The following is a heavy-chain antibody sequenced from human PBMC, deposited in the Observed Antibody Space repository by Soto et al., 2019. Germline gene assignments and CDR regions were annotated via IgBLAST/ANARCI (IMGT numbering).Heavy chain of an antibody. V-gene: IGHV3-7*03. CDR2: IKQDGSEK. J-gene: IGHJ4*01. CDR1: GFTFSSYG. Sequence: GGSLRLSCAASGFTFSSYGMSWVRQAPGKGLEWVSNIKQDGSEKYYVYAVKGRFTISRDNDKDSLYLQMNSLRAENTAVYYCARETVGAFDYWGQGTMVTVSS. CDR3: ARETVGAFDY. D-gene: IGHD1-26*01.